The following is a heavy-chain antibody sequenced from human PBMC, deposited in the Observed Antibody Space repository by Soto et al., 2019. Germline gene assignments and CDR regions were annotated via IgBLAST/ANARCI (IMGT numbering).Heavy chain of an antibody. J-gene: IGHJ4*02. CDR2: IYWDDDK. CDR3: AHSTGPLAYCGGDCYSGHYFDY. Sequence: SCPTLVNPTQTLTLTCTFSGFSLSTSGVDVGWIRQPPGKALEWLALIYWDDDKRYSPSLKSRLTITKDTSKNQVVLTMTNMDPVDTATYYCAHSTGPLAYCGGDCYSGHYFDYWGQGTLVTVSS. D-gene: IGHD2-21*02. V-gene: IGHV2-5*02. CDR1: GFSLSTSGVD.